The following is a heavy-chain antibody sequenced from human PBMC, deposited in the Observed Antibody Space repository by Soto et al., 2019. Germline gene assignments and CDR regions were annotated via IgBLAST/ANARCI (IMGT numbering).Heavy chain of an antibody. J-gene: IGHJ3*02. V-gene: IGHV3-30*18. CDR2: ISYDGSKK. CDR3: AKASHCNKGRCSLGLIGDRAFDI. Sequence: PGGSLRLSCEASGLTFSAYGMHWVRQAPGKGLEWVATISYDGSKKYFGDSVKGRFTISRDNSKSTLYLEMNSLRTEDTAVYYCAKASHCNKGRCSLGLIGDRAFDIWGQGXMVTVSS. D-gene: IGHD2-8*01. CDR1: GLTFSAYG.